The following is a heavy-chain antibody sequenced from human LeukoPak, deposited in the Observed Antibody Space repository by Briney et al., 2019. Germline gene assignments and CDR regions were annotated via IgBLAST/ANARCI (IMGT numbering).Heavy chain of an antibody. CDR3: VTDYGGSSGAFDI. CDR1: GFTFSSYW. J-gene: IGHJ3*02. CDR2: IKTDGSEK. D-gene: IGHD4-23*01. V-gene: IGHV3-7*01. Sequence: VGSLRLSCAASGFTFSSYWMSWVRQAPGKGLEWVANIKTDGSEKYYVDSVKGRVTISRDNAKNSLYLQMNSLRAEDTAVYYCVTDYGGSSGAFDIWGKGTMVTVSS.